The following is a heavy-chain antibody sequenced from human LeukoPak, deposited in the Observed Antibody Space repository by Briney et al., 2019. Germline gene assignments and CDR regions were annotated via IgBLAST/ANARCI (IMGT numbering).Heavy chain of an antibody. Sequence: ASVKVSCKASNYTFSSYGINWVRQAPGQGLEWMGWISAYNGNTIYAQKLQGRVTMTTDSSTSTAYMELRSLRSDDTAVYYCARVGQHITIFGVVKGLSDYWGQGTRVTVSS. CDR1: NYTFSSYG. CDR2: ISAYNGNT. V-gene: IGHV1-18*01. D-gene: IGHD3-3*01. J-gene: IGHJ4*02. CDR3: ARVGQHITIFGVVKGLSDY.